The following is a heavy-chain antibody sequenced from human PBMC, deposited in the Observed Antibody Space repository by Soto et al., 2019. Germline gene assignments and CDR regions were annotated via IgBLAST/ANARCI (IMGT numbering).Heavy chain of an antibody. J-gene: IGHJ4*02. Sequence: PSETLSLTCTVSGGSISSYYWSWIRQPPGKGLEWIGYIYYSGSTNYNPSLKSRVTISVDTSKNQFSLKLSSVTAADTAVYYCARLHLGELSLLYYFDYWGQGTLVTVSS. CDR1: GGSISSYY. V-gene: IGHV4-59*08. D-gene: IGHD3-16*02. CDR3: ARLHLGELSLLYYFDY. CDR2: IYYSGST.